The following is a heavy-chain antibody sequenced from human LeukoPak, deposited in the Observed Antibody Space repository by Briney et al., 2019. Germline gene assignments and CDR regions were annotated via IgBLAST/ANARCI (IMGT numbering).Heavy chain of an antibody. J-gene: IGHJ4*02. CDR2: ISGSGGST. D-gene: IGHD2-8*01. CDR1: GFTFSSYA. CDR3: AGREGYCTNGVCYVPDF. Sequence: GGSLRLSCAASGFTFSSYAMSWVRQAPGKGLEWVSAISGSGGSTYYADSVKGRFTISRDNPKNTLYLQMNSLRAEDTAVYYCAGREGYCTNGVCYVPDFRGQGTLVTVSS. V-gene: IGHV3-23*01.